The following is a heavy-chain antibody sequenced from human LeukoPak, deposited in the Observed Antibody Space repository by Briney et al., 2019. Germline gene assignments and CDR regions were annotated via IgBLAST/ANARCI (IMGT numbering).Heavy chain of an antibody. CDR2: IYPVGSDT. V-gene: IGHV5-51*01. Sequence: GESLKITCKATGYTFSSYRISGVRQMPGKGLEWRWIIYPVGSDTRYSSCFQVQVTISPDQSISTANLQWSSLKAPDTAMYHRARQKLLGVDYWGQPSLATVP. CDR3: ARQKLLGVDY. CDR1: GYTFSSYR. D-gene: IGHD3-10*01. J-gene: IGHJ4*01.